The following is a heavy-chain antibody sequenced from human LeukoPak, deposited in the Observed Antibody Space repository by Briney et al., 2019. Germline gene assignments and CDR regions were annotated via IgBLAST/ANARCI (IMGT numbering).Heavy chain of an antibody. V-gene: IGHV3-21*01. Sequence: GGSLRLSCAASGFTFRSYSMNWVRQAPGKGLEWVSSICSSSSYIYYADSVKGRFTISRDNAKNSLYLQMNSLRAEDTAVYFCARSDYCGGDCYSSLSNYWGQGTLVTVSS. CDR2: ICSSSSYI. CDR3: ARSDYCGGDCYSSLSNY. CDR1: GFTFRSYS. J-gene: IGHJ4*02. D-gene: IGHD2-21*02.